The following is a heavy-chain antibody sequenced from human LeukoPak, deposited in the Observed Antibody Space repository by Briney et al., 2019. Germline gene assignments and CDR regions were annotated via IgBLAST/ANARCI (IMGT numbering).Heavy chain of an antibody. CDR3: ARDRIAWGSGGLDWFDP. V-gene: IGHV3-7*01. CDR2: IKQDESQK. Sequence: GGSLRLSCAASGFTFSSYWMTWVRQAPGKGLEWVANIKQDESQKYYVDSVKGRFTISRDNAKNSLCLQMNSLRAEDTAVYYCARDRIAWGSGGLDWFDPWGQGTLVTVSS. J-gene: IGHJ5*02. D-gene: IGHD3-10*01. CDR1: GFTFSSYW.